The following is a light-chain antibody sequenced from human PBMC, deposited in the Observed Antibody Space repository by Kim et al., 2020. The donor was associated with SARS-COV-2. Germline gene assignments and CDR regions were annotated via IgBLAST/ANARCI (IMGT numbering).Light chain of an antibody. CDR3: SSYTTGNTWV. J-gene: IGLJ3*02. Sequence: QSALTQPPSVSGSPGQSVTISCTGTSSDIGTYNRVSWYRQSPGTAPRLMIYEVTNRPPGVPDRFSGSKSGNTASLTISGIQPEDEADYYCSSYTTGNTWVFGGGTQLTVL. V-gene: IGLV2-18*02. CDR2: EVT. CDR1: SSDIGTYNR.